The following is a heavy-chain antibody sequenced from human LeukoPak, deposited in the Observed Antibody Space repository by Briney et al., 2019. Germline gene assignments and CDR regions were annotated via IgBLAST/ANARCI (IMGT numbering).Heavy chain of an antibody. CDR3: ARILYDNSGPLDH. D-gene: IGHD3-22*01. CDR1: GGSIRSSSYY. CDR2: TYYSGST. J-gene: IGHJ4*02. V-gene: IGHV4-39*07. Sequence: SETPSLTCTVSGGSIRSSSYYWGWIRQPPGKGLEWIGSTYYSGSTYYNPSLKSRVTISVDTSKNQFSLKLSSVTAADTAVYYCARILYDNSGPLDHWGQGTLVTVSS.